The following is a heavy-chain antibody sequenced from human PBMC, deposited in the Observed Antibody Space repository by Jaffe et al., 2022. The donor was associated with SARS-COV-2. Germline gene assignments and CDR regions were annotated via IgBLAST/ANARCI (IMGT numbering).Heavy chain of an antibody. D-gene: IGHD3-22*01. CDR3: STDLIFSDYSDSDEDYRLNDY. CDR1: GFDFSDVW. V-gene: IGHV3-15*04. CDR2: IESKADGGAT. J-gene: IGHJ4*02. Sequence: EVQLVESAGGLVKPGGSHRLSCIASGFDFSDVWMSWVRQAPGKGLEWVGRIESKADGGATNYAAPVRGRFAISRDDSKNILYLQMNSLKTEDTAVYYCSTDLIFSDYSDSDEDYRLNDYWGQGTLVTVSS.